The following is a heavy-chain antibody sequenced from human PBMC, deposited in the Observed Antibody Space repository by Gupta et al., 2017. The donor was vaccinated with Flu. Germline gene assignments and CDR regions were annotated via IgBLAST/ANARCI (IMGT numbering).Heavy chain of an antibody. CDR3: AKDRTPFGVVIIGHVLTDY. J-gene: IGHJ4*02. CDR2: ISGSGGST. Sequence: EVQLLESGGGLVQPGGSLRLSCAASGFTFSSYAMSWVRQAPGRGLEWVSAISGSGGSTYYADSVKGRFTISRDNSKNTLYLQMNSLRAEDTAVYYCAKDRTPFGVVIIGHVLTDYWGQGTLVTVSS. D-gene: IGHD3-3*01. CDR1: GFTFSSYA. V-gene: IGHV3-23*01.